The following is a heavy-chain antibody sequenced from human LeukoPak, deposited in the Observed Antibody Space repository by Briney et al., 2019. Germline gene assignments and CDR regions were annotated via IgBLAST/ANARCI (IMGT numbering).Heavy chain of an antibody. Sequence: GGSLRLSCAASGFTFSSYAMSWVRQAPGKGLEWVSDICGSGGRTYYADSVKGRFTISRDNSKNTLYLQMNNLRAEDTAVYYCAKEPYYDSSGYPGDYFDYWGQGTLVTVSS. D-gene: IGHD3-22*01. J-gene: IGHJ4*02. CDR1: GFTFSSYA. V-gene: IGHV3-23*01. CDR2: ICGSGGRT. CDR3: AKEPYYDSSGYPGDYFDY.